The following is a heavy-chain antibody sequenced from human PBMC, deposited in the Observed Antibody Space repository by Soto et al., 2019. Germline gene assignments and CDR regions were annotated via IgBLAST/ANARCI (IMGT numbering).Heavy chain of an antibody. D-gene: IGHD5-18*01. CDR2: ISYDGSNK. CDR3: ANSRARWSYSYGPRDPEDVYGMDV. J-gene: IGHJ6*02. CDR1: GFTFSSYG. Sequence: GGSLRLSCAASGFTFSSYGMHWVRQAPGKGLEWVAVISYDGSNKYYADSVKGRFTISRDNSKNTLYLKMNSLRAEDTAVYYCANSRARWSYSYGPRDPEDVYGMDVWGQGTTVTVSS. V-gene: IGHV3-30*18.